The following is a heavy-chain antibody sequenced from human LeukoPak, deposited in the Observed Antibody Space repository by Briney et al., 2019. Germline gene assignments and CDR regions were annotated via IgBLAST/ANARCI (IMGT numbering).Heavy chain of an antibody. CDR1: GYTLTELS. V-gene: IGHV1-24*01. Sequence: ASVKVSCKVSGYTLTELSMHWVRQAPGKGLEWMGGFDPEDGETIYAQKFQGRVTMTEDTSTDTAYMELSSLRSEDTAVYYCARDSGPSLRFLEWPPHFDYWGQGTLVTVSS. J-gene: IGHJ4*02. D-gene: IGHD3-3*01. CDR3: ARDSGPSLRFLEWPPHFDY. CDR2: FDPEDGET.